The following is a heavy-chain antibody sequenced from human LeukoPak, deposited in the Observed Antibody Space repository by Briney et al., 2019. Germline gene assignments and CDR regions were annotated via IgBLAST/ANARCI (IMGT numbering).Heavy chain of an antibody. J-gene: IGHJ4*02. CDR3: AKDAAANVDYPYYFDY. Sequence: GGSLRLSCAASGFTFRGYGMSWVRQAPGKGLEWVSAIRGSGVTTYYADSVKGRFTISRDNSRTTLYLLMNSLRAEDTAVYYCAKDAAANVDYPYYFDYWGQGALVTVSS. CDR2: IRGSGVTT. V-gene: IGHV3-23*01. CDR1: GFTFRGYG. D-gene: IGHD4-11*01.